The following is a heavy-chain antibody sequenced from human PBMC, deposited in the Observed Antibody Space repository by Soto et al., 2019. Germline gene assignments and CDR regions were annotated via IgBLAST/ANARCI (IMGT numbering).Heavy chain of an antibody. V-gene: IGHV3-48*03. CDR1: GFTFSSYE. CDR3: ARCPPDLDYYYGMDV. Sequence: GGSLRLSCAASGFTFSSYEMNWVRQAPGKGLEWVSYISSSGSTIYYADSVKGRFTISRDNAKDSLYLQMNSLRAEDTAVYYCARCPPDLDYYYGMDVWGQGTTVTVSS. J-gene: IGHJ6*02. CDR2: ISSSGSTI.